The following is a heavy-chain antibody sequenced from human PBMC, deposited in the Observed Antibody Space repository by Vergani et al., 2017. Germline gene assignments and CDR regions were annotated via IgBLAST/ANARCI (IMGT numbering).Heavy chain of an antibody. CDR2: ISYDGSNK. CDR1: GFTFSSYG. J-gene: IGHJ6*03. CDR3: AKAEGIAAAGSSEYYYYCYMDV. D-gene: IGHD6-13*01. Sequence: QVQLVESGGGVVQPGRSLRLSCAASGFTFSSYGMHWVRQAPGKGLEWVAVISYDGSNKYYADSVKGRFTISRDNSKNTLYLQMNSLRAEDTAVYYCAKAEGIAAAGSSEYYYYCYMDVWGKGTTVTVSS. V-gene: IGHV3-30*18.